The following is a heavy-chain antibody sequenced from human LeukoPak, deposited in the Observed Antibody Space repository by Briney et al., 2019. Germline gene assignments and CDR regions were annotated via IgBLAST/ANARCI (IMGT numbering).Heavy chain of an antibody. J-gene: IGHJ4*02. V-gene: IGHV4-39*07. Sequence: PSETLSLTCTVSGGSISSSSYYWGWIRQPPGKGLEWIGEINHSGSTNYNPSLKSRVTISVDTSKNQFSLKLSSVTAADTAVYYCARGSIVGAPRVFGYWGQGTLVTVSS. CDR2: INHSGST. CDR1: GGSISSSSYY. D-gene: IGHD1-26*01. CDR3: ARGSIVGAPRVFGY.